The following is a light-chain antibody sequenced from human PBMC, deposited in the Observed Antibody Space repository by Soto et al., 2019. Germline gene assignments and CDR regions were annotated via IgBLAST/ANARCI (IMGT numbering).Light chain of an antibody. J-gene: IGKJ2*01. Sequence: DIQMTQSPSTLSASVGYRVTITCRASQSISSWLAWYQQKPGKAPKLLIYKASSLESGVPSRFSGSGSGTEFTLTISSLQHDDFATYYCQQYNSYSGYTFGQGTKLEIK. CDR2: KAS. V-gene: IGKV1-5*03. CDR3: QQYNSYSGYT. CDR1: QSISSW.